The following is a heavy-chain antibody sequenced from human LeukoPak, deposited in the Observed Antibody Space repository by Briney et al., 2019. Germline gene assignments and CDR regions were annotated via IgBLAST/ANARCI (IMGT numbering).Heavy chain of an antibody. CDR1: GFTFSSYA. Sequence: TGGSLRLSCAASGFTFSSYAMSWVRQVPGKWLEWVSGISGSGLTTFSADSLMGRFTISRDNSENTLFLQMNGLRDEDTAIYYCAKDGKYDSSGYFYDGYFDSWGQGTLVTVSS. V-gene: IGHV3-23*01. D-gene: IGHD3-22*01. J-gene: IGHJ4*02. CDR3: AKDGKYDSSGYFYDGYFDS. CDR2: ISGSGLTT.